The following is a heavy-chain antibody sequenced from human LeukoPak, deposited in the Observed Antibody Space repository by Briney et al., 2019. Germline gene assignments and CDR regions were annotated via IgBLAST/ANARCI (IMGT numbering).Heavy chain of an antibody. CDR1: GGSMVPYY. D-gene: IGHD4-11*01. CDR3: ARQGRIPGHAVPVPDGPATEYSYYYMDV. J-gene: IGHJ6*03. Sequence: PSETLSLTCTVSGGSMVPYYWSWVRQPAGKGLEWLGHIYIGGGTKYNPSLKSRVTVSIDRSMNQFSLRLPSVTAADTAVYYCARQGRIPGHAVPVPDGPATEYSYYYMDVWGNGTTVTVSS. V-gene: IGHV4-4*07. CDR2: IYIGGGT.